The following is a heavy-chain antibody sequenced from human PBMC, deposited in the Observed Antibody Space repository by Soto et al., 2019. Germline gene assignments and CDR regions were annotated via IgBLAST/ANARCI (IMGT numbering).Heavy chain of an antibody. CDR2: IWYDGSNK. V-gene: IGHV3-33*01. J-gene: IGHJ6*02. CDR1: GFSLSNYG. CDR3: ARDRRYYYGLGTYFLENDMDV. D-gene: IGHD3-10*01. Sequence: QVQLVESGGGVVQPGRSLRLYCEVSGFSLSNYGMHWVRQAPGKGLEWVAVIWYDGSNKYYGDSVKGRFTISRENSKNTLYLQMNSLRAEDTAVYYCARDRRYYYGLGTYFLENDMDVWGQGTTVSVFS.